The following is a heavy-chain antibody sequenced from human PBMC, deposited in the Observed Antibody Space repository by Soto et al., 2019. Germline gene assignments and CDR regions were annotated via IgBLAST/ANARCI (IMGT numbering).Heavy chain of an antibody. D-gene: IGHD3-16*01. Sequence: XESLSLSCAASGFMFSAYTMNWVRQAPGKGPEWLSSISDDSSYIDYADSLRGRFTVSRDNARNSLYLQIDSLGVEDTAVYYCATPYYFNHWGPGTLVTVSS. V-gene: IGHV3-21*06. CDR1: GFMFSAYT. CDR3: ATPYYFNH. CDR2: ISDDSSYI. J-gene: IGHJ1*01.